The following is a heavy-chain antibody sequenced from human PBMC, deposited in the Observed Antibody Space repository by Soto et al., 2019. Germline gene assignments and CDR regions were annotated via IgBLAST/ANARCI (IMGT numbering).Heavy chain of an antibody. Sequence: SETLSLTCTVSGGSISSYYWSWIRQPPGKGLEWIGYIYYSGSTYYNPSLKSRVTISVDTSKNQFSLKLSSVTAADTAVYYCARGSTIFGVVDYWGQGTLVTVSS. CDR1: GGSISSYY. J-gene: IGHJ4*02. CDR3: ARGSTIFGVVDY. D-gene: IGHD3-3*01. V-gene: IGHV4-30-4*01. CDR2: IYYSGST.